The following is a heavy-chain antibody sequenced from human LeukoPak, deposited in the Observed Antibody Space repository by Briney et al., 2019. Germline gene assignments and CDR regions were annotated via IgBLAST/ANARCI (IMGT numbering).Heavy chain of an antibody. CDR1: GGSFSGYY. Sequence: SETLPLTCAVYGGSFSGYYWSWIRQPPGKGLEWIGEINHSGSTNYNPSLKSRVTISVDTSKNQFSLKLSSVTAADTAVYYCARVVRGLDYWGQGTLVTVSS. J-gene: IGHJ4*02. D-gene: IGHD3-10*01. CDR2: INHSGST. CDR3: ARVVRGLDY. V-gene: IGHV4-34*01.